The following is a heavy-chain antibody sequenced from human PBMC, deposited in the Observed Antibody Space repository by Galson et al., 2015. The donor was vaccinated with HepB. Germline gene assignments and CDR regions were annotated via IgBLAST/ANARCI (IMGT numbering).Heavy chain of an antibody. D-gene: IGHD2-21*01. CDR2: IIPIFGTA. J-gene: IGHJ6*03. CDR1: GGTFSSYA. CDR3: ARENCGGDCSGGNYMDV. Sequence: SVKVSCKASGGTFSSYAISWVRQAPGQGLEWMGGIIPIFGTANYAQKFQGRVTITADESTSTAYMELSSLRSEDTAVYYCARENCGGDCSGGNYMDVWGKGTTVTVSS. V-gene: IGHV1-69*13.